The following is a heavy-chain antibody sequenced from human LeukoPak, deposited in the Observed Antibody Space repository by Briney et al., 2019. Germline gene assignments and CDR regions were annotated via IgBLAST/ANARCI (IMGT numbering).Heavy chain of an antibody. V-gene: IGHV3-11*01. CDR3: ARDELGVADY. D-gene: IGHD6-19*01. Sequence: KPGGSLRLSCTASEFSISRHYMSWIRQAPGKGLEWVSYISSSGSTIYYADSVKGRFTISRDNAKNSLYLQMNSLRAEDTAVYYCARDELGVADYWGQGTLVTVSS. CDR1: EFSISRHY. CDR2: ISSSGSTI. J-gene: IGHJ4*02.